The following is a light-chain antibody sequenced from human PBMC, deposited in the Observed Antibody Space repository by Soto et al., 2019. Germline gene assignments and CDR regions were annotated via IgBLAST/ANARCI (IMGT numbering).Light chain of an antibody. J-gene: IGLJ2*01. CDR2: EVS. CDR3: SSYTSSSTLEGV. V-gene: IGLV2-14*01. CDR1: SSDVGGYNY. Sequence: QSALTQPASVSGSPGQSFTISCTGTSSDVGGYNYVSWYQQHPGKAPKLMIYEVSNRPSGVSNRFSGSKSGNTASLTISGLQAEDEADYYCSSYTSSSTLEGVFGGGTKLTVL.